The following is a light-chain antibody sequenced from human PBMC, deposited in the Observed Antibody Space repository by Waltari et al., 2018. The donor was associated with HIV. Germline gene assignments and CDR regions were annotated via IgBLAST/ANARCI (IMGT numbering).Light chain of an antibody. V-gene: IGKV3-15*01. CDR3: QQYNDWLALT. CDR2: GAS. Sequence: ILMTQSPATVSVSPGERVTLSCTASHSIFNNVAWYQQRRGQAPRLVIYGASTRVTGVPERFSGSGSETEFTLTISRVQSEDFALYFCQQYNDWLALTFGGGTKVEV. CDR1: HSIFNN. J-gene: IGKJ4*01.